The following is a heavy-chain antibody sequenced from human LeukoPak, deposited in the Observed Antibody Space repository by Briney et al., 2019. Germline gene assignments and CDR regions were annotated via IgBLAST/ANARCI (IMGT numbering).Heavy chain of an antibody. D-gene: IGHD3-10*01. CDR3: ARGGRVTMVRGVPSY. J-gene: IGHJ4*02. Sequence: PSETLSLTCTVSGGSISSSSYYWGWIRQPPGKGLEWIGSIYYSGSTYYNPSLKSRVTISVDTSKNQFSLKLSSVTAADTAVYYCARGGRVTMVRGVPSYWGQGTLVTVSS. CDR2: IYYSGST. CDR1: GGSISSSSYY. V-gene: IGHV4-39*07.